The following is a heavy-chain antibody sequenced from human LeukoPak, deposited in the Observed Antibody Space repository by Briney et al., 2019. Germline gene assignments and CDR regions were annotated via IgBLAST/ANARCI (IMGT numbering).Heavy chain of an antibody. J-gene: IGHJ5*02. CDR1: GYTFTGYY. Sequence: GASVKVSCKASGYTFTGYYMHWVRQAPGQGLEWMGIINPSGGSTSYAQKFQGRVTMTRDTSTSTVYMELSSLRSEDTAVYYCAREYIVVVPAAVNWFDPWGQGTLVTVSS. CDR2: INPSGGST. D-gene: IGHD2-2*01. CDR3: AREYIVVVPAAVNWFDP. V-gene: IGHV1-46*01.